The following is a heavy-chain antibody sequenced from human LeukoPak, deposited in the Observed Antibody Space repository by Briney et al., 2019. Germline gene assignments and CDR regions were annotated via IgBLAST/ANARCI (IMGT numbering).Heavy chain of an antibody. CDR1: GFTFSSYA. D-gene: IGHD5-24*01. CDR2: ISGSGGST. CDR3: AKSEDGYRINWFDP. V-gene: IGHV3-23*01. Sequence: SGGSLRLSCAASGFTFSSYAMSWVRQAPGKGLDWVSAISGSGGSTYYAHSVKGRFTISRDNSKNTLYPQMNSLRAEDTAVYYCAKSEDGYRINWFDPWGQGTLVTVSS. J-gene: IGHJ5*02.